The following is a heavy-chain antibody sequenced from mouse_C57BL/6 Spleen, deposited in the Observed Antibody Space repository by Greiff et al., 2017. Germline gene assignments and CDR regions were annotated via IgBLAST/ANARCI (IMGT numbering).Heavy chain of an antibody. CDR2: INPSNGGT. D-gene: IGHD3-2*02. CDR1: GYTFTSYW. V-gene: IGHV1-53*01. CDR3: ARQLRLQYFDV. J-gene: IGHJ1*03. Sequence: QVQLQQSGTELVKPGASVKLSCKASGYTFTSYWMHWVKQRTGQGLEWIGNINPSNGGTTYNEKFKSKATLTVDKSSSTAYMQLSSLTSEDSAFYYCARQLRLQYFDVWGTGTTVTVSS.